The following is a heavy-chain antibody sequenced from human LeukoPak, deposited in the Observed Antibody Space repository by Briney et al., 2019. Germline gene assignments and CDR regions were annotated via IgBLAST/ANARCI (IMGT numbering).Heavy chain of an antibody. CDR1: GFTFSSYA. J-gene: IGHJ4*02. CDR3: AKDPAYYDSSGYYYSVY. CDR2: ISGSGGST. V-gene: IGHV3-23*01. D-gene: IGHD3-22*01. Sequence: GGSLRLSCAASGFTFSSYAMSWVRQAPGKGLEWVSAISGSGGSTYYADSVKGRFTISRDNSKNTLYLQMNSLRAEDTAVYYCAKDPAYYDSSGYYYSVYWGQGTLVTVSS.